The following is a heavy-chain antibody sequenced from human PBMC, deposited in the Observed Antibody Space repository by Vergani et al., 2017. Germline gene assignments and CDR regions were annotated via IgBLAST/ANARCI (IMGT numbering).Heavy chain of an antibody. CDR2: ISSSSSYI. D-gene: IGHD2-2*01. J-gene: IGHJ4*02. Sequence: EVQLVESGGGLVKPGGSLRLSCAASGFTFSSYSMTWVRQAPGKGLEWVSSISSSSSYIYYADSVKGRFTISRDNAKNSLYLQMNSLRAEDTAVYYCASSILSSTSCFDWGQGTLVTVSS. V-gene: IGHV3-21*01. CDR1: GFTFSSYS. CDR3: ASSILSSTSCFD.